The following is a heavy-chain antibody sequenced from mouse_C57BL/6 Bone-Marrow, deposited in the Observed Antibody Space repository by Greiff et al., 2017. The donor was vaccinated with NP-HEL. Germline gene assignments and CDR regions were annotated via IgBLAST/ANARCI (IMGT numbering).Heavy chain of an antibody. V-gene: IGHV5-2*03. CDR1: EYAFPSPD. CDR3: ARRLRRGVDY. J-gene: IGHJ2*01. D-gene: IGHD2-12*01. CDR2: INRDGGST. Sequence: EVKLVESGGGLVQPGESLKLSCESNEYAFPSPDMSWVRKTPEKRLELVAAINRDGGSTYYPGTMEGLFILSRDNTQNTLYLQMSSLMSEDTALNYCARRLRRGVDYWGQGTTLTVSS.